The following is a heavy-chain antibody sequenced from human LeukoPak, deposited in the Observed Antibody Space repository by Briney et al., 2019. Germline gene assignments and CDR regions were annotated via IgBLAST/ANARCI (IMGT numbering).Heavy chain of an antibody. J-gene: IGHJ4*02. CDR2: ISGGGEHT. D-gene: IGHD5-18*01. V-gene: IGHV3-23*01. CDR1: GFTFTNFA. Sequence: GGSLRLSCAASGFTFTNFAMKWVRQAPGKGLEWVADISGGGEHTFYADSVKGRFTISRDNSKNTLFLQMSSLRAEDTAVYYCSRRGYTYPFDYWGQGTLVTVSS. CDR3: SRRGYTYPFDY.